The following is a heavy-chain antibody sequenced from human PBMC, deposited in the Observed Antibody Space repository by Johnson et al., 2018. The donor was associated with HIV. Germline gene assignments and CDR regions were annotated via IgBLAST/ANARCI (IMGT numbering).Heavy chain of an antibody. Sequence: QVQLMESGGGVVQPGRSLRLSCAASRFTFSDYYMSWIRQAPGKGLEWVSSISSDGSTIYYADSMKGRFTISMDNAKNSLYLQMNSLRAEDTAVYYCARESYGGNSGAFDIWGQGTMVTVSS. D-gene: IGHD4-23*01. CDR3: ARESYGGNSGAFDI. J-gene: IGHJ3*02. CDR1: RFTFSDYY. V-gene: IGHV3-11*01. CDR2: ISSDGSTI.